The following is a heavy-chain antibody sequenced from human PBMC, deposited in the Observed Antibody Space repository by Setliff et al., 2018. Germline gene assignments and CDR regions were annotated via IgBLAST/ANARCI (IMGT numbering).Heavy chain of an antibody. J-gene: IGHJ4*02. D-gene: IGHD3-22*01. CDR2: IIPILGIA. Sequence: ASVKVSCKASGGTFSSYAISWVRQAPGQGLEWMGGIIPILGIANYAQKFQGRVTITADKSTSTAYMELSSLRSEDTAVYYCARSYYYDSSGYYTHPDCWGQGTLVTVSS. CDR1: GGTFSSYA. V-gene: IGHV1-69*10. CDR3: ARSYYYDSSGYYTHPDC.